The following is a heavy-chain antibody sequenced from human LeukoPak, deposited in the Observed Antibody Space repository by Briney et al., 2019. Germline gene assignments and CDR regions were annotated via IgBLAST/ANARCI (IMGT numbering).Heavy chain of an antibody. CDR3: ARASGYDPPYFDY. D-gene: IGHD5-12*01. Sequence: GGSLRLSCAASGFTVSSNYMSWVRQAPGKGLESVSVIYSGGSTYYADSVKGRFTISRDNSKNTLYLQMNSLRAEDTAVYYCARASGYDPPYFDYWGPGTLVTVSS. V-gene: IGHV3-66*01. J-gene: IGHJ4*02. CDR1: GFTVSSNY. CDR2: IYSGGST.